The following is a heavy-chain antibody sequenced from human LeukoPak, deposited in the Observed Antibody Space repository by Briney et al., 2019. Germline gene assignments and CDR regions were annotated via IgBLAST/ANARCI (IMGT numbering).Heavy chain of an antibody. J-gene: IGHJ3*02. CDR1: GYRFTSYW. Sequence: GESLKISCKGSGYRFTSYWIGWVRQMPGKGLEWMGIIYPGDSDTRYSPSFQGQVTISADKSISTAYLQWSSPKASDTAMYYCARPEEHGDYVHDAFDIWGQGTMVTVSS. CDR3: ARPEEHGDYVHDAFDI. D-gene: IGHD4-17*01. V-gene: IGHV5-51*01. CDR2: IYPGDSDT.